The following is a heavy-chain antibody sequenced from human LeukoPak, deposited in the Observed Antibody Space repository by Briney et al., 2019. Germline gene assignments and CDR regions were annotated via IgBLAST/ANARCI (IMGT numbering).Heavy chain of an antibody. CDR1: GFTFSSYA. Sequence: GGSLRLSCTASGFTFSSYAMSWVRQAPGKGLEWVSSISSSGGGTYYADSVKGRFTISRDNSKNTLYLQMNSLRAEDTAVYYCARDIYDSGSYYFDYWGQGTLVTVSS. J-gene: IGHJ4*02. CDR3: ARDIYDSGSYYFDY. CDR2: ISSSGGGT. D-gene: IGHD1-26*01. V-gene: IGHV3-23*01.